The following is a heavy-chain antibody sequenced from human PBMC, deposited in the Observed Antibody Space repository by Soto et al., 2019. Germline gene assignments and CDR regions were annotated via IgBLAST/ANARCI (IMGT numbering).Heavy chain of an antibody. V-gene: IGHV3-30*18. CDR2: ISYDGSNK. J-gene: IGHJ6*02. CDR3: AKQIFGVVIINHGMDV. D-gene: IGHD3-3*01. Sequence: GGSLRLSCAASGFTFSSYGMHWVRQAPGKGLEWVAVISYDGSNKYYADSVKGRFTISRDNSKNTLYLQMNSLRAKDTAVYYCAKQIFGVVIINHGMDVWGQGTTVTVSS. CDR1: GFTFSSYG.